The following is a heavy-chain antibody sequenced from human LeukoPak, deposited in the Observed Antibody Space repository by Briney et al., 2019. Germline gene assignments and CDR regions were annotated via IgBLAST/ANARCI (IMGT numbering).Heavy chain of an antibody. J-gene: IGHJ4*02. CDR1: GFTFSNYW. Sequence: GGSPRLSCAASGFTFSNYWMSWVRQAPGKGLEWVANIKQDGSDKYYVDSVKGRFAISRDNAKNSLYLQMNSLKAEDTAVYYCARGGGKFDCWGQGTLVTVSS. CDR2: IKQDGSDK. V-gene: IGHV3-7*05. D-gene: IGHD3-16*01. CDR3: ARGGGKFDC.